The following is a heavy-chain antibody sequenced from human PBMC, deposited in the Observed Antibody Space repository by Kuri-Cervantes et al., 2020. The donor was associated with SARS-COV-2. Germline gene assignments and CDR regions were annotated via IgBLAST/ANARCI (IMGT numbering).Heavy chain of an antibody. V-gene: IGHV4-4*07. J-gene: IGHJ2*01. D-gene: IGHD6-6*01. CDR3: AQSRSIAARRPWYFDL. CDR2: IYTSGST. CDR1: GGSISSYY. Sequence: GSLRLSCTVSGGSISSYYWSWIRQPAGKGLEWIGRIYTSGSTNYNPSLKSRVTISVDTSKNQFSLKLSSVTAADTAVYYCAQSRSIAARRPWYFDLWGRGTLVTVSS.